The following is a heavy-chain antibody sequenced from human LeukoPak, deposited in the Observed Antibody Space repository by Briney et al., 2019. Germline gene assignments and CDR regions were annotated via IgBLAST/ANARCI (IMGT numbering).Heavy chain of an antibody. CDR2: IFFGGNT. D-gene: IGHD2-2*02. CDR3: ARDNAPYTTTASGLGLFDY. CDR1: GFNVNSNC. J-gene: IGHJ4*02. Sequence: GGSLRLSCAVSGFNVNSNCMSWVRQAPGKGLEWASVIFFGGNTYYADSVKGRFTISRDNSKNTLYLQMNSLRAEDTAVYYCARDNAPYTTTASGLGLFDYWGQGTLVTVSS. V-gene: IGHV3-53*01.